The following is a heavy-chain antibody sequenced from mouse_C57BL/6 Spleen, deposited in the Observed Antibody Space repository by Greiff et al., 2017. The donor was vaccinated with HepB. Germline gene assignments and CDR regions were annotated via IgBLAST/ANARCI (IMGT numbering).Heavy chain of an antibody. CDR1: GYTFTSYG. D-gene: IGHD2-1*01. Sequence: VQLQQSGAELARPGASVKLSCKASGYTFTSYGISWVKQRTGQGLEWIGEIYPRSGNTYYNEKFKGKATLTADKSSSTAYMELRSLTSEDSAVYFCARREDGNNAYWGQGTLVTVSA. J-gene: IGHJ3*01. V-gene: IGHV1-81*01. CDR3: ARREDGNNAY. CDR2: IYPRSGNT.